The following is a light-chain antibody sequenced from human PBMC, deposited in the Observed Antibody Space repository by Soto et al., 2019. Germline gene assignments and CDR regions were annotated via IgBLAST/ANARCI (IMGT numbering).Light chain of an antibody. Sequence: EIVLTQSPGTLSLSPGERATLSCRASQSVSSSYVAWYQQKPDQAPRLLIYGASSRATGIPDRFSGSGSGTDFTLTISRLEPEDFAIYYCQQYDSSLYTFGQGTNLEIK. CDR2: GAS. V-gene: IGKV3-20*01. CDR1: QSVSSSY. J-gene: IGKJ2*01. CDR3: QQYDSSLYT.